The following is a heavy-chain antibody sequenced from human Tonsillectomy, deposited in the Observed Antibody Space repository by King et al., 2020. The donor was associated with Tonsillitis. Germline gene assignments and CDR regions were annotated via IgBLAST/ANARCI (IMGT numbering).Heavy chain of an antibody. CDR3: ATDRYIVVVPAAIPGYFEL. Sequence: VQLVESGGGLVQPGGSLRLSCAASGFTFSSYAMSWVRQAPWKGLEWVSVIYSGGSSTYYAASVKGRFTISRDNSKNTLYLQMNSLRAEDTAVYYCATDRYIVVVPAAIPGYFELWGRGTLVTVSS. CDR2: IYSGGSST. J-gene: IGHJ2*01. CDR1: GFTFSSYA. D-gene: IGHD2-2*01. V-gene: IGHV3-23*03.